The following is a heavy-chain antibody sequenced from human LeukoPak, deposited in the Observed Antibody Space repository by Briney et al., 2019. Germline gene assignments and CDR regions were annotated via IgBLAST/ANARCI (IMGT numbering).Heavy chain of an antibody. CDR2: ISSSSSYI. D-gene: IGHD3-22*01. CDR3: ARGAPYYDSSGYYLPDYFDY. Sequence: GGSLRLSCAASGFTFSSYSMNWVRQAPGEGLEWVSSISSSSSYIYYADSVEGRFTISRDNAKNSLYLQMNSLRAEDTAVYYCARGAPYYDSSGYYLPDYFDYWGQGTLVTVSS. V-gene: IGHV3-21*01. CDR1: GFTFSSYS. J-gene: IGHJ4*02.